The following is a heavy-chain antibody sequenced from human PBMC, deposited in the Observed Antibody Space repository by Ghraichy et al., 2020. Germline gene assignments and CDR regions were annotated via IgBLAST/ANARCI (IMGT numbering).Heavy chain of an antibody. CDR3: ARGVAGQNYYYGMDV. CDR1: GYTFTSYD. J-gene: IGHJ6*02. V-gene: IGHV1-8*01. Sequence: ASVKVSCKASGYTFTSYDINWVRQATGQGLEWMGWMNPNSGNTGYAQKFQGRVTMTRNTSISTAYMELSSLRSEDTAVYYCARGVAGQNYYYGMDVWGQGTTVTVSS. CDR2: MNPNSGNT.